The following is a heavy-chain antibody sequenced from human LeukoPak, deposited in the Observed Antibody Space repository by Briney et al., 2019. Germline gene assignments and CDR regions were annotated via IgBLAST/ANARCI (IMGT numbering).Heavy chain of an antibody. D-gene: IGHD1-26*01. CDR2: TYYSGST. CDR1: GGSISSYY. CDR3: ARGGGGSYHYYYYYMDV. Sequence: PSETLSLTCTVSGGSISSYYWSWIRQPPGKGLEWIGYTYYSGSTNYNPSLKSRVTISVDTSKNQFSLKLSSVTAADTAVYYCARGGGGSYHYYYYYMDVWGKGTTVTVSS. V-gene: IGHV4-59*01. J-gene: IGHJ6*03.